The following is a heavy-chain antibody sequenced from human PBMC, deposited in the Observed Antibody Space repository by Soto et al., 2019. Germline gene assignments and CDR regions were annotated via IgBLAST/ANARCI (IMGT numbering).Heavy chain of an antibody. CDR1: GDYISSHY. CDR2: VYHSGKT. D-gene: IGHD2-2*01. V-gene: IGHV4-59*08. J-gene: IGHJ2*01. CDR3: ARPRGTTPAVWYFDP. Sequence: QVQLQESGPGLVKPSETLSLTCTVSGDYISSHYWSWLRQPPGKGLEWIGYVYHSGKTDSKPSLKSRVTISMDTSKNQISLSLTSATAADTAVYYCARPRGTTPAVWYFDPWGRGTLVTVSS.